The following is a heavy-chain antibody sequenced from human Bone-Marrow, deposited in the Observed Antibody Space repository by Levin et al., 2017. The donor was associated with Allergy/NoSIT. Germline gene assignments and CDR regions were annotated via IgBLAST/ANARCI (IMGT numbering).Heavy chain of an antibody. CDR3: ARESAFGAESRVVTPGAFDP. CDR2: IWYDGSNK. CDR1: GFTFSSYG. J-gene: IGHJ5*02. Sequence: GESLKISCAASGFTFSSYGMHWVRQAPGKGLEWVAVIWYDGSNKYYADSVKGRFTISRDNSKNTLYLQMNSLRAEDTAVYYCARESAFGAESRVVTPGAFDPWGQGTLVTVSS. V-gene: IGHV3-33*01. D-gene: IGHD4-23*01.